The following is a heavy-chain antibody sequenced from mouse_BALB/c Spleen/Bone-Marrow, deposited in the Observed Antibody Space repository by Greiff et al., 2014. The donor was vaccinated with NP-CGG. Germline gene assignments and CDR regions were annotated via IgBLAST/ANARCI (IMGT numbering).Heavy chain of an antibody. Sequence: QVQLQHPGPELVKPGASVKISCTGSGYAFSSSWMNWVKQRPGQGLEWIGRIYPGDGDTNSNGRFKGKATLTADRSSNTAYMQLSSLTSVDSAVYFCARSAYYGSSYGAMDYWGQGTSVTVSS. CDR2: IYPGDGDT. CDR1: GYAFSSSW. D-gene: IGHD1-1*01. J-gene: IGHJ4*01. V-gene: IGHV1-82*01. CDR3: ARSAYYGSSYGAMDY.